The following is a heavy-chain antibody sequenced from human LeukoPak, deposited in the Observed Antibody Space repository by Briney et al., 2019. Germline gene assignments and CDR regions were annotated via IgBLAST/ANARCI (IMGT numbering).Heavy chain of an antibody. Sequence: ASVKVSCKASGYTFTDYNLHWVRQAPGQGLEWMGWISAYNGNTNYAQKLQGRVAMTTDTSTSTAYMELRSLRSDDTAVYYCARDLLQAGHYYYYGMDVWGQGTTVTVSS. CDR1: GYTFTDYN. J-gene: IGHJ6*02. CDR3: ARDLLQAGHYYYYGMDV. V-gene: IGHV1-18*04. D-gene: IGHD4-11*01. CDR2: ISAYNGNT.